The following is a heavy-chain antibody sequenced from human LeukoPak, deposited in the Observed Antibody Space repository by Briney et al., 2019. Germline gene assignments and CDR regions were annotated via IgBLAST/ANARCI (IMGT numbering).Heavy chain of an antibody. CDR2: IDDSGST. J-gene: IGHJ4*01. CDR1: GGSISSGGYY. D-gene: IGHD2-21*02. CDR3: AGERAYCGGDCPTFDC. V-gene: IGHV4-31*01. Sequence: KPSETLSLTCTVSGGSISSGGYYWSWIRQHPGKGLEWIGYIDDSGSTYYNPSLKSQFTISVDTSKNQFSLKLSSVAAADTAVYYCAGERAYCGGDCPTFDCWGQGTLVTAS.